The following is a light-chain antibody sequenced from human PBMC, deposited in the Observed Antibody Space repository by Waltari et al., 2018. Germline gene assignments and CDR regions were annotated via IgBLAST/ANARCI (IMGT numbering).Light chain of an antibody. CDR3: QHYLRLPVT. CDR2: GAS. CDR1: QSVTRA. J-gene: IGKJ1*01. Sequence: EIVLTQSPGTLSLSPGESATLPCRTSQSVTRALAWYQQKPGQAPRLLIYGASNRDTGIPDRFSGSGSGTDFSLTISSLEPEDFAVYYCQHYLRLPVTFGQGTKVEVK. V-gene: IGKV3-20*01.